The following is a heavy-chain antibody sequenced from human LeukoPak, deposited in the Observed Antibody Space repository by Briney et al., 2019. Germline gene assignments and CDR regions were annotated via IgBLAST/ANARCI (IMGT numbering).Heavy chain of an antibody. V-gene: IGHV1-8*03. CDR1: GYTFTSYD. CDR2: MNPNSGNT. J-gene: IGHJ3*02. Sequence: ASVKVSCKASGYTFTSYDINWVRQATGQGLEWMGWMNPNSGNTGYAQKFQGRVTITRNTSISTAYMELSSLRSEDTAVYYCARARNYYDNSDYYYEGDAFDIWGQGTMVTVSS. CDR3: ARARNYYDNSDYYYEGDAFDI. D-gene: IGHD3-22*01.